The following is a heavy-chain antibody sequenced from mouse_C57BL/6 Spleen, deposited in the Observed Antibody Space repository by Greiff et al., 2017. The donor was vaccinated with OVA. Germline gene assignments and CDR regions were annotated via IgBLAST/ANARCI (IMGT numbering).Heavy chain of an antibody. CDR1: GYAFSSSW. Sequence: QVQLKESGPELVKPGASVKISCKASGYAFSSSWMNWVKQRPGKGLEWIGRIYPGDGDTNYNGKFKGKATLTADKSSSTAYMQLSSLTSEDSAVYFCAREGFPYYAMDYWGQGTSVTVSS. J-gene: IGHJ4*01. V-gene: IGHV1-82*01. CDR3: AREGFPYYAMDY. CDR2: IYPGDGDT.